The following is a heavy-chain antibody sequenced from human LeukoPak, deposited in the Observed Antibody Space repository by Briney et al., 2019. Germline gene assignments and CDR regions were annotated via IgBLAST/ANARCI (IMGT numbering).Heavy chain of an antibody. CDR3: AKGLRYDSSGYYYDPYYFDY. D-gene: IGHD3-22*01. V-gene: IGHV3-43D*03. CDR2: ISWDGGST. J-gene: IGHJ4*02. Sequence: GGSLRLSCAASGFTFDDYAMHWVRQAPGKGLEWVSLISWDGGSTYYADSVKGRFTISRDNSKNSLYLQVNSLRAEDTALYYCAKGLRYDSSGYYYDPYYFDYWGQGTLVTVSS. CDR1: GFTFDDYA.